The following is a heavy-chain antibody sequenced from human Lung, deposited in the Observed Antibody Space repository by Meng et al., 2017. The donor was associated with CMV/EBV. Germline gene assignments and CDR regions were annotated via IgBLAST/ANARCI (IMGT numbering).Heavy chain of an antibody. D-gene: IGHD2-15*01. CDR1: GYTFTGYY. Sequence: ASXXVSXKASGYTFTGYYMHWVRQAPGQGLEWMGWINPNSGGTNYAQKFQSRVTMTRDTSISTAYMELSRLRSDDTAVYYCARAEVDCSGGSCYHNWDQGTXVTVSS. J-gene: IGHJ4*02. V-gene: IGHV1-2*02. CDR3: ARAEVDCSGGSCYHN. CDR2: INPNSGGT.